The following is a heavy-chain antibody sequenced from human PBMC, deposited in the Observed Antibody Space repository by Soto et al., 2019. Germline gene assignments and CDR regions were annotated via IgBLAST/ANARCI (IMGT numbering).Heavy chain of an antibody. D-gene: IGHD1-26*01. Sequence: GESLKISCKGSGYSFTSYWIGWVRQMPGKGLEWMGIIYPGDSDTRYSPSFQGQVTISADKSISTAYLQWGSLKASDTAMYYCARLNEAWEVGDSVTKTVGGLQDWGQGTLVTVSS. CDR2: IYPGDSDT. CDR1: GYSFTSYW. J-gene: IGHJ4*02. CDR3: ARLNEAWEVGDSVTKTVGGLQD. V-gene: IGHV5-51*01.